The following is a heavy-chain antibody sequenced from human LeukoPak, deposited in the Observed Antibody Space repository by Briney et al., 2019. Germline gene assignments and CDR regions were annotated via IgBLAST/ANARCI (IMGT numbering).Heavy chain of an antibody. CDR3: AKVAGPYYYDILTGYYNVEDY. D-gene: IGHD3-9*01. V-gene: IGHV3-30*18. Sequence: PGGSLRLSCAASGFTFSSYGVHWVRQAPGKGPEWVSVISYDGSYKYYADPVKGRFTISRDNSKHTLYLQMNSLRAEDTAVYYCAKVAGPYYYDILTGYYNVEDYWGQGTLVTVSS. CDR2: ISYDGSYK. J-gene: IGHJ4*02. CDR1: GFTFSSYG.